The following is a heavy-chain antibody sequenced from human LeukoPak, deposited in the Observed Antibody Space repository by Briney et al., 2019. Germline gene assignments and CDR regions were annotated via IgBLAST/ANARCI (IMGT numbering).Heavy chain of an antibody. CDR2: IYYSGST. J-gene: IGHJ4*02. Sequence: KPSETLSLTCTVSGGSISGYYWSWIRQPPGKGLEWIGYIYYSGSTNYNPSLKSRVTISVDTSKNQFSLKLSSVTAADTAVYYCARVLTGDLDYWGQGTLVTVSS. D-gene: IGHD1-26*01. V-gene: IGHV4-59*01. CDR3: ARVLTGDLDY. CDR1: GGSISGYY.